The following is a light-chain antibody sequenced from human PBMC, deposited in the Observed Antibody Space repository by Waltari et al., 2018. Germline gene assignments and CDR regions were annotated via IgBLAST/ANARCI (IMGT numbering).Light chain of an antibody. CDR3: HQYNSFSGS. Sequence: DIQMTQSPSTLSASVGDKVTITCRASQTINNWLAWYQMKPGKDPKLLIYDASTLDNGVPSRFSGSRSEAEFTLTISSLQPDDFATYYCHQYNSFSGSFGQGTKVEVK. J-gene: IGKJ1*01. CDR2: DAS. CDR1: QTINNW. V-gene: IGKV1-5*03.